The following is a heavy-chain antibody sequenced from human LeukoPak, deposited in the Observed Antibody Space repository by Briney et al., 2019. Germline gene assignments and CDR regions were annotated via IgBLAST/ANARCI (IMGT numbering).Heavy chain of an antibody. V-gene: IGHV3-23*01. CDR1: GFTFSSYA. CDR2: ISGSGGST. CDR3: AKYFGYSSGWIHH. J-gene: IGHJ1*01. D-gene: IGHD6-19*01. Sequence: SGGSLRLSCAASGFTFSSYAMNWVRQAPGKGLDWVSTISGSGGSTYYADSVKGRFTISRDNSKNTLYLQMNSLRAEDAAVYYCAKYFGYSSGWIHHWGQGTLVTVSS.